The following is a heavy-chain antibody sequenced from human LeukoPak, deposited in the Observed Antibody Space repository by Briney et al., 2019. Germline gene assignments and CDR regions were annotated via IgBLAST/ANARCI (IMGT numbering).Heavy chain of an antibody. Sequence: GRSLRLSCAASGFTFDDYAMHWVRQAPGKGLEWVSGISWNSGSIGYADSVKGRFTISRDNAKNSLYLQMNSLRAEDTAVYYCARGGSYYNEAFDIWGQGTMVTVSS. J-gene: IGHJ3*02. CDR1: GFTFDDYA. CDR3: ARGGSYYNEAFDI. D-gene: IGHD1-26*01. CDR2: ISWNSGSI. V-gene: IGHV3-9*01.